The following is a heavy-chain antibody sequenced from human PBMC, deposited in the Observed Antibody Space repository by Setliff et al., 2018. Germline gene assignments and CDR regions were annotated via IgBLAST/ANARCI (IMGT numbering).Heavy chain of an antibody. D-gene: IGHD6-19*01. CDR2: ISSISNYI. Sequence: PGGSLRLSCVASGLPFSNSNMNWVRQAPGEGLEWVSSISSISNYIYYADSVKGRFTISRDNAKTSLYLQMDSLRVEDTAVYYCGRGGGDSGWVYNWGQGTLVTVSS. CDR1: GLPFSNSN. J-gene: IGHJ4*02. CDR3: GRGGGDSGWVYN. V-gene: IGHV3-21*01.